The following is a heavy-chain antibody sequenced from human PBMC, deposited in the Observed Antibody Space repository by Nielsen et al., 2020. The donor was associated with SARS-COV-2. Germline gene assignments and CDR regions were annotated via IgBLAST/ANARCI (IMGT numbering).Heavy chain of an antibody. J-gene: IGHJ6*03. CDR1: GFTFSNAW. CDR2: IKSKTDGGTT. CDR3: TTDELRYFDWLFQSDYYYYMDV. Sequence: GESLKISCAASGFTFSNAWMSWVRQAPGKGLEWVGRIKSKTDGGTTDYAAPVKGRFTISRDDSKNTLYLQMNSLKTEDTAVYYCTTDELRYFDWLFQSDYYYYMDVWGKGITVTVSS. D-gene: IGHD3-9*01. V-gene: IGHV3-15*01.